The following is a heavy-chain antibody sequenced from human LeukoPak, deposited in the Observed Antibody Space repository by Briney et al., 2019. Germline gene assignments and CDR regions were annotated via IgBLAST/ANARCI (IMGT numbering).Heavy chain of an antibody. V-gene: IGHV4-34*01. Sequence: SETLSLTCAVYGGSSSGYYWSWIRQPPGKGLEWIGEINHSGSTNYNPSLKSRVTISVDTSKNQFSLKLSSVTAADTAVYYCARGKGRYCSSTRCPRFDYWGQGTLVTVSS. D-gene: IGHD2-2*01. CDR3: ARGKGRYCSSTRCPRFDY. J-gene: IGHJ4*02. CDR2: INHSGST. CDR1: GGSSSGYY.